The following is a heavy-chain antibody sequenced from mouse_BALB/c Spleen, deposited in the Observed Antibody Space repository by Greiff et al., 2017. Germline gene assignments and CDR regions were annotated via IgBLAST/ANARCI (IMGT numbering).Heavy chain of an antibody. J-gene: IGHJ4*01. CDR1: GFTFSSYG. V-gene: IGHV5-6-3*01. CDR2: INSNGGST. CDR3: ARGVVLRPYAMDY. D-gene: IGHD1-2*01. Sequence: EVQLVESGGGLVQPGGSLKLSCAASGFTFSSYGMSWVRQTPDKRLELVATINSNGGSTYYPDSVKGRFTISRDNAKNTLYLQMSSLKSEDTAMYYCARGVVLRPYAMDYWGQGTLGTVS.